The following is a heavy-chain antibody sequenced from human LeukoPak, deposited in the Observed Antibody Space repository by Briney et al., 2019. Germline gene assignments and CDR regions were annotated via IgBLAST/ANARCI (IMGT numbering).Heavy chain of an antibody. J-gene: IGHJ3*02. CDR1: GGTFLSYT. CDR3: ARGGCGSCYRPSDAFDI. CDR2: IVPMFGST. V-gene: IGHV1-69*13. D-gene: IGHD2-15*01. Sequence: SVKVSCKASGGTFLSYTISWVRQAPGQGLEWMGGIVPMFGSTTYPQKFQDRVTITADESTSTAYMELSSLRSEDTAVYFCARGGCGSCYRPSDAFDIWGQGTMVTVPS.